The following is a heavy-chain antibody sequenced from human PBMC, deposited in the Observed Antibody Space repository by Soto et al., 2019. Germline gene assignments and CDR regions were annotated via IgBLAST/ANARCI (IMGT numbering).Heavy chain of an antibody. CDR2: VNPIVSLS. CDR1: GDTSNFYS. V-gene: IGHV1-69*02. Sequence: QVQLVQSGAEVKRPGSSVKVSCKASGDTSNFYSINWVRXXXGXXXEWMGRVNPIVSLSNHAQKFQGRVTMTADKSTXXXXXXXXXXXXXXXXXXXXXXXXXXXXXXXDYWGQGALVTVSS. CDR3: XXXXXXXXXXXDY. J-gene: IGHJ4*02.